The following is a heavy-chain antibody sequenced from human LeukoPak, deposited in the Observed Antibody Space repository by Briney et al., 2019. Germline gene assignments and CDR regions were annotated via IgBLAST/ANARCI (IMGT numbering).Heavy chain of an antibody. J-gene: IGHJ4*02. CDR1: GFTFSSYW. CDR2: IKQDGSEK. V-gene: IGHV3-7*01. Sequence: GGSLRLSCAASGFTFSSYWMSWVRQAPGKGLEWVANIKQDGSEKYYVDSVKGRFTISRDNAKNSLYLQMNSLRAEDTAVYYCARDTGIFRSWYDYWGQGTLVTVSS. D-gene: IGHD6-13*01. CDR3: ARDTGIFRSWYDY.